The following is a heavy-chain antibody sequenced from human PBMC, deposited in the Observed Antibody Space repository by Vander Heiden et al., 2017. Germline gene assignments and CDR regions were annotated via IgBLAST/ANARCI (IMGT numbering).Heavy chain of an antibody. J-gene: IGHJ6*02. V-gene: IGHV3-9*02. CDR2: FDYNSGRV. CDR1: GFTPRHYA. D-gene: IGHD2-2*01. CDR3: TKDLVPGGADV. Sequence: EVQVVVSGGGLVQSGSALRLSCAVSGFTPRHYAIHWVRQSPGKGLEWVSGFDYNSGRVDYADSVKGRFTTSGDNAKKSLYLQMDSLRGEDTAVYYCTKDLVPGGADVWGQGTTVTVSS.